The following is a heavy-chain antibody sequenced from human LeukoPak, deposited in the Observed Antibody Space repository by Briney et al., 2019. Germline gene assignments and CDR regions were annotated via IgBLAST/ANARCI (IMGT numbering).Heavy chain of an antibody. CDR3: ARSHPLVPGYSSGWGFDY. CDR2: IYYSGST. V-gene: IGHV4-59*01. CDR1: GGSINSYY. D-gene: IGHD6-19*01. Sequence: SETLSLTCTVSGGSINSYYWSWIRQPPGKGLEWIGYIYYSGSTNYNPSLKSRVTISVDTSKNQFSLKLSSVTAADTAVYYCARSHPLVPGYSSGWGFDYWGQGTLVTVSS. J-gene: IGHJ4*02.